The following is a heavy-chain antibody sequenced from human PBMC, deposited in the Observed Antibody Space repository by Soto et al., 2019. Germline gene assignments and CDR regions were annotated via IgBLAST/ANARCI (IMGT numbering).Heavy chain of an antibody. CDR1: GGSLSRYY. Sequence: PXXTRSVAWSVSGGSLSRYYWGWIRQTPGKGLELIGYFYSSGSTNYTPSLKSRVTISVDKSKNQFSLKLSSVTAAETAVYYCAREYYYDSSGYYYGMDVWGQGTTVTVSS. CDR2: FYSSGST. J-gene: IGHJ6*02. CDR3: AREYYYDSSGYYYGMDV. D-gene: IGHD3-22*01. V-gene: IGHV4-59*12.